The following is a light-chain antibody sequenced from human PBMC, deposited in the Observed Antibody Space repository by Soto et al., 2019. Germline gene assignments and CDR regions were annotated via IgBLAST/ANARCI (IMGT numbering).Light chain of an antibody. CDR2: GAS. V-gene: IGKV3-20*01. Sequence: EIVLTQSPATLSLSPGERAALSCRASQSVSSYLAWYQQKPGQAPRLLIYGASSRATGIPDRFSGSGSGTDFTLTISRLKPEDFAVYYCQQYGSSRLTFGGGTKVDIK. J-gene: IGKJ4*01. CDR3: QQYGSSRLT. CDR1: QSVSSY.